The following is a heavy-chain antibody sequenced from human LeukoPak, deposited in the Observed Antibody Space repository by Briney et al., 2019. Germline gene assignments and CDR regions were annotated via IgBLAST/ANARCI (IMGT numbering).Heavy chain of an antibody. CDR2: IIPILGIA. Sequence: ASVKVSCKASGGTFSSYAISWVRQAPGQGLEWMGRIIPILGIANYAQKFQGRVTITADKSTSTAYMELSSLRSEDTAVYYCAREGCRRDISCYRGAFYIWGQGTMVSVSS. CDR3: AREGCRRDISCYRGAFYI. J-gene: IGHJ3*02. V-gene: IGHV1-69*04. CDR1: GGTFSSYA. D-gene: IGHD2-15*01.